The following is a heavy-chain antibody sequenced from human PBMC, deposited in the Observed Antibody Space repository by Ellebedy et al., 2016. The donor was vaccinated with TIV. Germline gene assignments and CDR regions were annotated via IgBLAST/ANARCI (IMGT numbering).Heavy chain of an antibody. CDR2: IDYSGVT. V-gene: IGHV4-61*01. D-gene: IGHD3-10*01. J-gene: IGHJ4*02. Sequence: SETLSLXCSVSAGSVTVGSYQWSWIRQPPGKGLEWLGSIDYSGVTEYSPSLKSRLTISGDTSKNQFSLRLSSVTAADTAFYYCARAPPTSGTLFYWGQGTLVTVSS. CDR1: AGSVTVGSYQ. CDR3: ARAPPTSGTLFY.